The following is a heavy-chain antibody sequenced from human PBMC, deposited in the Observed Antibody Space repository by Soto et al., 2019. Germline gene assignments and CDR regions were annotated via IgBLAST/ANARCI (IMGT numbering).Heavy chain of an antibody. D-gene: IGHD6-19*01. CDR2: ISGSGGST. V-gene: IGHV3-23*01. CDR3: AKDRREGPWLVGTGMDV. CDR1: GFTFSSYA. Sequence: EVQLLESGGGLVHPGGSLRLSCAASGFTFSSYAMSWVRQAPGKGLEWVSAISGSGGSTYYADSVKGRFTIYRDNSKTTRYLQMNSRRAEDTAVYYCAKDRREGPWLVGTGMDVGGKGTTVTVSS. J-gene: IGHJ6*04.